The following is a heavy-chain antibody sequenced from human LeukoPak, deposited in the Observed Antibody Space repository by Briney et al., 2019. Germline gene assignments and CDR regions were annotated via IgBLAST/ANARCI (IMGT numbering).Heavy chain of an antibody. Sequence: PSETLSLTCAVSGYSISSGYYWGWIRQPPGKGLEWIGSIYHSGSTYYNPSLKSRVTISVDTSKNQFSLKLSSVTAADTAAYYCARLTYGGNNWFDPWGQGTLVTVSS. D-gene: IGHD4-23*01. V-gene: IGHV4-38-2*01. J-gene: IGHJ5*02. CDR2: IYHSGST. CDR1: GYSISSGYY. CDR3: ARLTYGGNNWFDP.